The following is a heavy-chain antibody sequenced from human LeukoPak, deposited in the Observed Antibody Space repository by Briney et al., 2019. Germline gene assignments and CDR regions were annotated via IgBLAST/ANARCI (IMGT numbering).Heavy chain of an antibody. D-gene: IGHD2-15*01. V-gene: IGHV4-39*01. CDR1: GGSISSSSYY. CDR3: ARGSPYHN. CDR2: IHYSGST. J-gene: IGHJ4*02. Sequence: PSETLSLTCTVSGGSISSSSYYWGWIRQPPGKGLEWIGSIHYSGSTYYNPSLESRVTISVDTSKNQFSLKVHSVTAADTAAYYCARGSPYHNWGQGTLVTVSS.